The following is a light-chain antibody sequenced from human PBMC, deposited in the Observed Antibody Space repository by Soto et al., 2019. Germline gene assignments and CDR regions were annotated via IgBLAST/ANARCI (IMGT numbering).Light chain of an antibody. J-gene: IGKJ1*01. CDR3: QQYSSSPPT. CDR2: GTS. CDR1: QSISTN. Sequence: TQSPDTLSWSPGQSPTLPCSASQSISTNLAWYQQKPGQAPRLLIYGTSTRATGTPDRFSGSGSGTDFTLTINRLEPEDFAVYYCQQYSSSPPTCGQGTKGDIK. V-gene: IGKV3-20*01.